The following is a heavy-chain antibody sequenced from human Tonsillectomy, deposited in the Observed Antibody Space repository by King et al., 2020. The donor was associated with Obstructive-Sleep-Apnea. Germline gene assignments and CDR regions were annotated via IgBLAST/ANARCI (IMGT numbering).Heavy chain of an antibody. CDR1: GFTFSDHY. D-gene: IGHD3-10*01. CDR3: ARDGVSYGSGSYIPFDY. Sequence: VQLVESGGGLVQPGGSLRLSCAASGFTFSDHYMDWVRQAPGKGLEWVGRIRNKANSYTTEYAASVKGRFTISRDDSKNSLYLQMNSLKTEDTAVYYCARDGVSYGSGSYIPFDYWGQGTLVTVSS. V-gene: IGHV3-72*01. J-gene: IGHJ4*02. CDR2: IRNKANSYTT.